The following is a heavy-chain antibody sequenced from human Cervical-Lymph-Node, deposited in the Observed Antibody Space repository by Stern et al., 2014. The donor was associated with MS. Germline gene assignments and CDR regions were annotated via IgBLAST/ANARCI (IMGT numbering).Heavy chain of an antibody. CDR1: GFIFSNSW. CDR3: AREGYCDY. V-gene: IGHV3-7*01. Sequence: EVQLVQSGGGLVQPGGSLRISCADSGFIFSNSWMSWVRQAPGKGLEWVANTKYDGSEKNYVDSVKGRFTISRDNAKNTLYLQMNSLRAEDTAMYYCAREGYCDYWGQGTLVTVSS. CDR2: TKYDGSEK. J-gene: IGHJ4*02. D-gene: IGHD2-15*01.